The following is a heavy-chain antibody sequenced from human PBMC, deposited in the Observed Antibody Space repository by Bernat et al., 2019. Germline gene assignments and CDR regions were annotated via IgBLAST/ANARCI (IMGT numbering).Heavy chain of an antibody. Sequence: EVQLVETGGGLIQPGGSLRLSCAASGFTVSSNYMSWARQAPGKGLEWVSVIYSGGSTYYADSVKGRFTISRDNSKNTLYLQMNSLRAEDTAVYYCARGYCSGGSCYLGAFDIWGQGTMVTVSS. CDR3: ARGYCSGGSCYLGAFDI. J-gene: IGHJ3*02. CDR2: IYSGGST. D-gene: IGHD2-15*01. V-gene: IGHV3-53*02. CDR1: GFTVSSNY.